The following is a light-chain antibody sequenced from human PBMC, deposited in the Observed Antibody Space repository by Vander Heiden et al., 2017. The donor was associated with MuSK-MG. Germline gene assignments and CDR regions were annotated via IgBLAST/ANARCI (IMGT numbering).Light chain of an antibody. CDR2: AAS. V-gene: IGKV1-39*01. Sequence: GDRVTITCRASQSISSYLNWYQQKPGKAPKLLIYAASSLQSGVPSRFSGSGCGTDFTLTIRSRQPEDFATYYCQQSEGLPTRTFGQGTKVDIK. J-gene: IGKJ1*01. CDR3: QQSEGLPTRT. CDR1: QSISSY.